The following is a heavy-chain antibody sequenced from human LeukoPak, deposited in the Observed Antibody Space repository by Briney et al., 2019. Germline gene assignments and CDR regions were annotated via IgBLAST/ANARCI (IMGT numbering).Heavy chain of an antibody. CDR1: GYTSTTDG. Sequence: ASVKASSTASGYTSTTDGISSVRQAPGHGLEGMGWISASNGNTNYATKLQGRVTMPTDSSTTTANMALSSLRSEDTAVYYCARGGDGYNWGYYYYYMDVWGKGTTVTVSS. CDR3: ARGGDGYNWGYYYYYMDV. J-gene: IGHJ6*03. D-gene: IGHD5-24*01. CDR2: ISASNGNT. V-gene: IGHV1-18*01.